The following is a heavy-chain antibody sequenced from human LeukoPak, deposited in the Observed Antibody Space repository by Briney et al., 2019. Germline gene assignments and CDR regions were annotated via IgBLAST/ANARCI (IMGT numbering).Heavy chain of an antibody. CDR2: ISYDGSNK. Sequence: GGSLRLSCAASGFTFSSYGMHWVRQAPGKGLEWVALISYDGSNKYYADSVKGRFTISRDNSKNTLYLQMNSLRAEDTAVYYCAKDIFPTTEYYYDTSGPVDYRGQGTLVTVSS. J-gene: IGHJ4*02. V-gene: IGHV3-30*18. CDR1: GFTFSSYG. CDR3: AKDIFPTTEYYYDTSGPVDY. D-gene: IGHD3-22*01.